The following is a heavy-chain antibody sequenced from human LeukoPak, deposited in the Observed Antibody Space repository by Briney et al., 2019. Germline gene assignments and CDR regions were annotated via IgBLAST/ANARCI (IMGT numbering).Heavy chain of an antibody. V-gene: IGHV5-51*01. D-gene: IGHD5-18*01. CDR2: IYPGGSNG. Sequence: PGESLKISCKCSGFDFTAYGIAWVRQMPGKGLEWMGNIYPGGSNGRYSPSFQGQVTMSADKSITTVYLQWSSLKASDTAMYYCAGHFHSAWFGFWGQGSLVTVSS. CDR3: AGHFHSAWFGF. CDR1: GFDFTAYG. J-gene: IGHJ4*02.